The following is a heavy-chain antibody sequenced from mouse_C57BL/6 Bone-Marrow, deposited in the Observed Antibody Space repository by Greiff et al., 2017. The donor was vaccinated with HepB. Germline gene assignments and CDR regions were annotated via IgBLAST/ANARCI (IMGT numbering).Heavy chain of an antibody. CDR2: IRSKSNNYAT. J-gene: IGHJ1*03. Sequence: EVMLVESGGGLVQPKGSLKLSCAASGFSFNTYAMNWVRQAPGKGLEWVARIRSKSNNYATYYADSVKDRFTISRDDSESMLYLQMNNLKTEDTAMYYCVRGSYYYGSSYWYFDVWGTGTTVTVSS. CDR3: VRGSYYYGSSYWYFDV. V-gene: IGHV10-1*01. CDR1: GFSFNTYA. D-gene: IGHD1-1*01.